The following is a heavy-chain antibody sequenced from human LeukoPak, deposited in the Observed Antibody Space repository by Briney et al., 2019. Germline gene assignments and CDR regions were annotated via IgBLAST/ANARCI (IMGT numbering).Heavy chain of an antibody. CDR1: GFTFSDYY. J-gene: IGHJ4*02. CDR3: ARPPTYYYDSSGYYSH. V-gene: IGHV3-11*04. CDR2: ISSSGSTI. Sequence: GGSLRLSCAASGFTFSDYYMTWIRQAPGKGLEWVSYISSSGSTIYYADSVKGRFTISRDNAKNSLYLQMNSLRAEDTAVYYCARPPTYYYDSSGYYSHWGQGTLVTVSS. D-gene: IGHD3-22*01.